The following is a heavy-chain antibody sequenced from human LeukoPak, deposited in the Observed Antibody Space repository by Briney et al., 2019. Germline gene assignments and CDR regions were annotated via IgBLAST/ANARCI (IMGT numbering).Heavy chain of an antibody. J-gene: IGHJ4*02. D-gene: IGHD3-22*01. CDR3: ARVGVMVIKGRYFDY. Sequence: GGSLRLSCAASGFTLSSYWMSWVRQAPGKGLEWVANIKQDGSEKYYVDSVKGRFTISRDNAKNSLYLQMNSLRAEDTAVYYCARVGVMVIKGRYFDYWGQGTLVTVSS. V-gene: IGHV3-7*01. CDR2: IKQDGSEK. CDR1: GFTLSSYW.